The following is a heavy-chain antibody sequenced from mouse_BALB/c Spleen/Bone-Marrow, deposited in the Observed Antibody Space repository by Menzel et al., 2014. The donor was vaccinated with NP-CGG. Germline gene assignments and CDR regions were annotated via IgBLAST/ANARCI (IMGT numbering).Heavy chain of an antibody. CDR3: ARELSMDY. CDR1: GFTFSDYY. J-gene: IGHJ4*01. Sequence: DGQLVESGAGLVKPGGTLKLSCAASGFTFSDYYMYWVRQTPEKRLEWVATISDGGSYTYYPDSVKGRLTISRDNTKINLFRQLSSLKSEYTATYYCARELSMDYWGQGTSVTVSS. CDR2: ISDGGSYT. V-gene: IGHV5-4*02.